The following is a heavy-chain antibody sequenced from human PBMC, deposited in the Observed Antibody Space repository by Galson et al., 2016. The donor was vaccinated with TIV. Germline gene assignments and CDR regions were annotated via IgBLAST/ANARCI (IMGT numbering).Heavy chain of an antibody. V-gene: IGHV1-46*02. CDR2: ISPVGDYT. CDR1: GDTFNYY. Sequence: QSGAEVKKPGASVRISCKASGDTFNYYFHWVRQAPGQGLEWMGIISPVGDYTNYALRFQGRVTMTRDTSTSTAYMELSSLRSEDTAVYYCARGITSYYYDNSGSGSLEYWGQGTLVTVSS. D-gene: IGHD3-22*01. J-gene: IGHJ4*02. CDR3: ARGITSYYYDNSGSGSLEY.